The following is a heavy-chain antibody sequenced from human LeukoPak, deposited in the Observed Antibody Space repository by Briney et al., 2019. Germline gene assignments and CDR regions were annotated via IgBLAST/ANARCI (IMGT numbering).Heavy chain of an antibody. V-gene: IGHV4-59*01. CDR3: ARSHGLYYFDY. J-gene: IGHJ4*02. D-gene: IGHD3/OR15-3a*01. Sequence: SETLSLTCTVSGDSISNYYWSWIRQPPGKGLEWIGYIYYSVSTNYNPSLKSRVTISVDTSKNQFSLKLSSVTAADTAVYYCARSHGLYYFDYWGQGTLVTVSS. CDR2: IYYSVST. CDR1: GDSISNYY.